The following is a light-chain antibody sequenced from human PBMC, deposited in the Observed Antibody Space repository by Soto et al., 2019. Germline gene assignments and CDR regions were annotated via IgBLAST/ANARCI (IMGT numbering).Light chain of an antibody. CDR1: QSVISNY. J-gene: IGKJ1*01. CDR3: QQYGSSLTWT. V-gene: IGKV3-20*01. CDR2: AAS. Sequence: EVVLTQSPGTASLSPGERVTLSCRASQSVISNYLAWFQQRPGQAPRLLIYAASSRATGIPDRFSGSGSGTDFTLSISRLEPEDFAVYYCQQYGSSLTWTFGQGTKVEIK.